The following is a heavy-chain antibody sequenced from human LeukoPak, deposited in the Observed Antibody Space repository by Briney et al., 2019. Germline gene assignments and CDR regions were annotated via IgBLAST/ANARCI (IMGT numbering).Heavy chain of an antibody. CDR3: AKDVHGDYYFDY. D-gene: IGHD4-17*01. J-gene: IGHJ4*02. CDR2: ISSNGDSS. CDR1: GFTFSSYA. V-gene: IGHV3-64*01. Sequence: GGSLRLSCAASGFTFSSYAMHWVRQAPGKGLEYVSAISSNGDSSYYANSVKGRFTISRDNSKNTLYLQMNSLRAEDTAVYYCAKDVHGDYYFDYWGQGTLVTVSS.